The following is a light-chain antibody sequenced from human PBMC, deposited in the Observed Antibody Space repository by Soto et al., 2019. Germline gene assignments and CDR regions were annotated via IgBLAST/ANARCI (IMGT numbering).Light chain of an antibody. V-gene: IGLV2-14*01. CDR3: SSYTSSSTRDVV. CDR2: DVS. J-gene: IGLJ2*01. CDR1: SSDVGGYNY. Sequence: QAVLTQPSSVSGSPGQSITISCTGTSSDVGGYNYVSWYQQHPGKAPKLMIYDVSNRPSGVSNRFSGSKSGNTASLTISGHPDEDEADDDCSSYTSSSTRDVVFGGGTKLTVL.